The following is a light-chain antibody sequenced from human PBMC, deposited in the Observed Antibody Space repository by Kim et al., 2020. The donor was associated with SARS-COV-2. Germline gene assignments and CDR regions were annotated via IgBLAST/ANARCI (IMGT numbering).Light chain of an antibody. CDR3: QAWDSSTVV. CDR2: QDS. Sequence: VSPGQTARITCSGDKLGDKYACWYQQKPGQSPVLVIYQDSKRPSGIPERFSGSNSGNTATLTISGTQTMDEADYYCQAWDSSTVVFGGGTKVTVL. J-gene: IGLJ2*01. CDR1: KLGDKY. V-gene: IGLV3-1*01.